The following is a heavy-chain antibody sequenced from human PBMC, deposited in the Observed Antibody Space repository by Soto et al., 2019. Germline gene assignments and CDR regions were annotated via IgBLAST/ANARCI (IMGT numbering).Heavy chain of an antibody. CDR1: GGSISSSSYY. CDR3: ATWTFLYYFDY. CDR2: IYYSGST. Sequence: LSLTCTVSGGSISSSSYYWGWIRQPPGKGLEWIGSIYYSGSTYYNPSLKSRVTISVDTSKNQFSLKLSSVTAADTAVYYCATWTFLYYFDYWGQGTLVTVSS. J-gene: IGHJ4*02. D-gene: IGHD3-3*01. V-gene: IGHV4-39*01.